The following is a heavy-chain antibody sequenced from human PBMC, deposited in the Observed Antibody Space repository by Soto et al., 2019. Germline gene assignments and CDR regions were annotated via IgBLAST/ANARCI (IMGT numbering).Heavy chain of an antibody. V-gene: IGHV1-18*01. CDR1: GYSFAIYG. D-gene: IGHD2-2*01. CDR3: ARDVPRMDV. CDR2: INTDNGNT. Sequence: QVQLVQSGAELKKPGASVKGSCKTSGYSFAIYGINWVRQAPGQGLEWMGYINTDNGNTYYTQKFQGRVALTADASTTTAYMELRSLRSDDTAVYYCARDVPRMDVWGQGTTVTVSS. J-gene: IGHJ6*02.